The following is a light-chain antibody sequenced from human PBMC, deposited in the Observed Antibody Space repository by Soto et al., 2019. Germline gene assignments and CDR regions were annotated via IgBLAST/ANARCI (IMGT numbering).Light chain of an antibody. CDR1: QSVRRS. V-gene: IGKV3-20*01. CDR2: GAS. Sequence: EIVLTRSPATLSLSPGERATLSCRASQSVRRSLAWYQQKPGQAPRLLMSGASNRASGVPVRFSGSGSGTDFTLTITRLEPEDFALYYCQQYGGSPITFGLGTRLEIK. CDR3: QQYGGSPIT. J-gene: IGKJ5*01.